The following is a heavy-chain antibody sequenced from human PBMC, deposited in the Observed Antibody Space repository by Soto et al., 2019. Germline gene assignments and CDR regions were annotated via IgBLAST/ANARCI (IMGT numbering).Heavy chain of an antibody. J-gene: IGHJ5*02. Sequence: ASVKVSCKASGYTFTSYYMRWVRQAPGQGLEWMGIINPSGGSTSYAQKFQGRVTMTRDTSTSTVYMELSSLRSEDTAVYYRARAFRRGYCSSTSCSRFDPWGQGTLVTVSS. V-gene: IGHV1-46*01. CDR1: GYTFTSYY. CDR3: ARAFRRGYCSSTSCSRFDP. D-gene: IGHD2-2*01. CDR2: INPSGGST.